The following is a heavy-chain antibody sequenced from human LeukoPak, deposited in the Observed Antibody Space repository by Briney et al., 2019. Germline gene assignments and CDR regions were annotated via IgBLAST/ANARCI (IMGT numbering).Heavy chain of an antibody. Sequence: GASVKVSCKASGYTFTGYYMHWVRQAPGQGLEWMGWINPNSGGTNYAQKFQGRVTMTRDTSISTAYMELSRLRSDDTAVYYCARDPPRGTADFDYWGQGTLVTVSS. CDR1: GYTFTGYY. D-gene: IGHD1-1*01. CDR2: INPNSGGT. J-gene: IGHJ4*02. CDR3: ARDPPRGTADFDY. V-gene: IGHV1-2*02.